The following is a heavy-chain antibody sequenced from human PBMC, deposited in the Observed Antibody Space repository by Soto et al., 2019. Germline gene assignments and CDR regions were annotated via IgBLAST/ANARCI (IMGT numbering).Heavy chain of an antibody. CDR1: GGSICSYY. CDR2: IYYSGST. D-gene: IGHD2-8*02. CDR3: ARDKITGLFDY. Sequence: PSETLSLTCTVSGGSICSYYWSWIRQPPGKGLEWIGYIYYSGSTNYNPSLKSRVTISVDRSKNQFSLKLSSVTAADTAVYYCARDKITGLFDYWGQGTLVTVSS. J-gene: IGHJ4*02. V-gene: IGHV4-59*12.